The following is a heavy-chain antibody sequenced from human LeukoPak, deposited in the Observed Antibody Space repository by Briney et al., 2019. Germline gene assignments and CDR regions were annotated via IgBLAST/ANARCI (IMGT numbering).Heavy chain of an antibody. CDR1: GFTVSTNY. J-gene: IGHJ4*02. V-gene: IGHV3-66*01. D-gene: IGHD3-10*02. Sequence: GGSLRLSCAASGFTVSTNYMSWVRQAPGKGLEWVSAIYSGGSTYYGDSVKGRFTVSRDNSKNTMYLQMNSLRAEDTAVYYCARGYDRAVIITQWGQGTLVTVSS. CDR3: ARGYDRAVIITQ. CDR2: IYSGGST.